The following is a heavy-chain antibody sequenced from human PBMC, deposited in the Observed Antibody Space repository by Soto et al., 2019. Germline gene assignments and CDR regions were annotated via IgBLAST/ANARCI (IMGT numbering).Heavy chain of an antibody. J-gene: IGHJ4*02. CDR1: GFTFSDHY. V-gene: IGHV3-72*01. Sequence: EVQLVESGGGVVQPGGSLRLSCAASGFTFSDHYMDWVRQAPGKGLEWVGRTRNKAKSFTTEYAASVKGRFTISRDDSKKSLYLQMNSLKTEDTAVYYCARVSGPTEGYTYAYWGQGTLVTVSS. CDR2: TRNKAKSFTT. CDR3: ARVSGPTEGYTYAY. D-gene: IGHD5-18*01.